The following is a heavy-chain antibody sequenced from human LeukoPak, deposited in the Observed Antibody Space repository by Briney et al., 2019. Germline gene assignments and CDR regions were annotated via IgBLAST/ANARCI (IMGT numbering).Heavy chain of an antibody. CDR1: GLTFNRRG. CDR3: AKDGDDCIDY. CDR2: IRYDGGET. V-gene: IGHV3-30*02. J-gene: IGHJ4*02. D-gene: IGHD2-21*01. Sequence: GGSLRLSCSASGLTFNRRGMHCVRQAPGKGLEWVAFIRYDGGETFYADFVKGRFTISRDNSKNTLSLQLNTLRPEDTALYYCAKDGDDCIDYWGPGTLVTVSS.